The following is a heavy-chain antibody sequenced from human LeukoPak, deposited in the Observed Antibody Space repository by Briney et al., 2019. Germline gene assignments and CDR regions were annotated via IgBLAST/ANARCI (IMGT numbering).Heavy chain of an antibody. J-gene: IGHJ6*03. V-gene: IGHV3-33*06. Sequence: GSLRLSCAASGFTFSSYGMHWVRQAPGKGLEWVAVIWYDGSNKYYADSVKGRFTISRDNSKNTLYLQMNSLRAEDTAVYYCAKGMYTIFGVVYYYYYYMDVWGKGTTVTVSS. CDR2: IWYDGSNK. CDR3: AKGMYTIFGVVYYYYYYMDV. D-gene: IGHD3-3*01. CDR1: GFTFSSYG.